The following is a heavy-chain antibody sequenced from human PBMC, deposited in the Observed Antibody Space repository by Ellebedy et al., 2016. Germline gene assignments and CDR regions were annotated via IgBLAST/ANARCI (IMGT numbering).Heavy chain of an antibody. D-gene: IGHD4-17*01. V-gene: IGHV3-23*01. J-gene: IGHJ4*02. CDR3: ATQYGDGGY. CDR1: GFTFSSYA. Sequence: GESLKISXAASGFTFSSYAMSWVRQAPGKGLEWVSAISGSGGSTYYADSVKGRFTISRDNSKSTLYLQMNSLRVEDTAVYYCATQYGDGGYWGQGTLVTVSS. CDR2: ISGSGGST.